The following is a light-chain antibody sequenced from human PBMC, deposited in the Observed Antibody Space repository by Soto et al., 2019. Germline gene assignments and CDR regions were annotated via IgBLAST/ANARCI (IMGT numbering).Light chain of an antibody. V-gene: IGKV3-15*01. Sequence: EIVMTQSPATLSVSPGERATLSCRASQSVSGNLAWYQQKPGQAPRLLIYGASTRATGIPARFSGSGSGTEFTRTISRLQSEDFAGYYCQQYNNWPQTFGQGTKGEIK. CDR3: QQYNNWPQT. CDR2: GAS. CDR1: QSVSGN. J-gene: IGKJ1*01.